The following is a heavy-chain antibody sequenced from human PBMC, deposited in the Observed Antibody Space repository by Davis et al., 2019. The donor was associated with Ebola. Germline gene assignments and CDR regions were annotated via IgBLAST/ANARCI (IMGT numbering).Heavy chain of an antibody. V-gene: IGHV5-51*01. CDR1: GYSFTSYW. J-gene: IGHJ4*02. Sequence: GESLKIYCKGSGYSFTSYWIGWVRQMPGKGMEWMGIIYPGDSDTRYSPSFQVQVTISADKSISTAYLQWRSLKASDTAMYYCARSVSPVDYWGQGTLVTVSS. CDR3: ARSVSPVDY. CDR2: IYPGDSDT.